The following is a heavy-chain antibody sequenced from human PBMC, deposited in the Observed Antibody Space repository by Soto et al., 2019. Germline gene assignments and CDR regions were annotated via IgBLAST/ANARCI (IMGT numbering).Heavy chain of an antibody. CDR1: GFIFSNAW. D-gene: IGHD1-26*01. CDR2: IKSKNDGGTT. J-gene: IGHJ4*02. Sequence: EVQLVESGGGLVKPGGSLRLSCAASGFIFSNAWMSWVRQAPGKGLEWVGRIKSKNDGGTTDYAAPVKGRFTISRDDSKNTLYLQMNSLKTEDTAVYYCTTDQYHGGRGYWGQGTLVTVSS. CDR3: TTDQYHGGRGY. V-gene: IGHV3-15*01.